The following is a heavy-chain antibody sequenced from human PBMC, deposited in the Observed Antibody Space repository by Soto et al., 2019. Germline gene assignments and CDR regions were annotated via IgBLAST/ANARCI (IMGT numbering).Heavy chain of an antibody. CDR2: ISYVGSDK. Sequence: HPGGSLRLSCAASGFTFGSYAMHWVRQAPGKGLEWVAVISYVGSDKYYADSVKGRFTISRDNSKNTLYLQMNSLRPEDTAVYYCARPRASSDYFFYYGMDVWGQGTTVTVSS. V-gene: IGHV3-30-3*01. J-gene: IGHJ6*02. CDR1: GFTFGSYA. CDR3: ARPRASSDYFFYYGMDV.